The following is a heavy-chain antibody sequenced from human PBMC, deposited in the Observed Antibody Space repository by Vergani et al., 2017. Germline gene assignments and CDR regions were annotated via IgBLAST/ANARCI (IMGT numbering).Heavy chain of an antibody. CDR3: ARVTSSWYNMAFDI. Sequence: QVQLQESGPGLVKPSETLSLTCTVSGDSISSYYWSWIRQPAGKGLEWIGRIYYSGSTYYNPSLKSRVTISVDTSKNQFSLKLSSVTAADTAVYYCARVTSSWYNMAFDIWGQGTMVTVSS. J-gene: IGHJ3*02. CDR2: IYYSGST. V-gene: IGHV4-59*05. D-gene: IGHD6-13*01. CDR1: GDSISSYY.